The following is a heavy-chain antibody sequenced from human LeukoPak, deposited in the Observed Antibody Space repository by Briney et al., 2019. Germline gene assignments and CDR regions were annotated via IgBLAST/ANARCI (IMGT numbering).Heavy chain of an antibody. D-gene: IGHD3-3*01. V-gene: IGHV4-59*08. CDR1: GGSISGYY. J-gene: IGHJ4*02. CDR3: ARHVRIFGTVSYFDY. Sequence: PETLSLTCTVSGGSISGYYWSWIRQPPGKGLEWIGYINYSGSANYDPSLKSRVTISVDTSKKNQFSLKLSSVTAADTAVYYCARHVRIFGTVSYFDYWGQGTLVTVSP. CDR2: INYSGSA.